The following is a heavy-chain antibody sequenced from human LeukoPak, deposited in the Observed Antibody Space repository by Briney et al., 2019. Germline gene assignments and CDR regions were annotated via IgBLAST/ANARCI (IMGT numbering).Heavy chain of an antibody. J-gene: IGHJ4*02. Sequence: GGSLRLSCAASGLTFSSSAMSWVRQAPGKGLDWFSTISGSGGSTYYADSVKGRFTISRDNSKNMLYMQMNSLRAEDTAVYYCAKSLSNRGARDYFDCWGQGTQVTVSS. V-gene: IGHV3-23*01. CDR3: AKSLSNRGARDYFDC. CDR2: ISGSGGST. D-gene: IGHD1-26*01. CDR1: GLTFSSSA.